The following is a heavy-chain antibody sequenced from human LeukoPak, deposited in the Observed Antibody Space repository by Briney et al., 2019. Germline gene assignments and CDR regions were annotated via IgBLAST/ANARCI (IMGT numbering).Heavy chain of an antibody. Sequence: GGSLRLSCAASGFTFTNYAMSWVRQAPGKGLDFVSSISSSGETTNYADSVKGRFTISRDNSKNTLYLQMNSLRTEDTAVYYCARGLWWSKYYFDYWGQGTLVTVSS. CDR1: GFTFTNYA. J-gene: IGHJ4*02. CDR2: ISSSGETT. D-gene: IGHD2-21*01. CDR3: ARGLWWSKYYFDY. V-gene: IGHV3-23*01.